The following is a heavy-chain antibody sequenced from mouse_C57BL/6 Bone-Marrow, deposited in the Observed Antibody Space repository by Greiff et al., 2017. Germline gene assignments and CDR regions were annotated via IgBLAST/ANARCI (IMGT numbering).Heavy chain of an antibody. D-gene: IGHD1-1*01. J-gene: IGHJ3*01. CDR2: IYPRDGST. V-gene: IGHV1-85*01. CDR3: ASPYYYGSSYGFAY. CDR1: GYTFTSYD. Sequence: VQLQQSGPELVKPGASVKLSCKASGYTFTSYDINWVKQRPGQGLEWIGWIYPRDGSTKYNEKFKGKATLTVDTSSSTAYMELHSLTSEDSAVYFCASPYYYGSSYGFAYWGQGTLVTVSA.